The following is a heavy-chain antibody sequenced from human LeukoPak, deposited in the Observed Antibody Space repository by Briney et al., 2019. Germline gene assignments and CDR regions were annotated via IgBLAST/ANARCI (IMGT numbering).Heavy chain of an antibody. D-gene: IGHD3-10*01. CDR2: IYTSGST. Sequence: SETLSLTCTVSGGSISSYYWSWIRQPAGKGLEWIGRIYTSGSTNYSPSLKSRVTMSVDTSKNQFSLKLSSVTAADTAVYYCAGLYYYGSGSSLDYWGQGTLVTVSS. V-gene: IGHV4-4*07. J-gene: IGHJ4*02. CDR3: AGLYYYGSGSSLDY. CDR1: GGSISSYY.